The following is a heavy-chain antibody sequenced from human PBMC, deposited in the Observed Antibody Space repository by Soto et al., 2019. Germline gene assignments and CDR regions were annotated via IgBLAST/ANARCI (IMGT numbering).Heavy chain of an antibody. CDR2: IKQDGSEK. V-gene: IGHV3-7*04. J-gene: IGHJ4*02. Sequence: PGGSLRLSCAASGFTFSNYWMSWVRQAPGKGLEWVANIKQDGSEKYYVDSVKGRFTISRDNAKNSLSLRMNSLRVEDTAVYYCARPIAAVGPYYFDYWGQGTLVTVSS. CDR1: GFTFSNYW. D-gene: IGHD6-13*01. CDR3: ARPIAAVGPYYFDY.